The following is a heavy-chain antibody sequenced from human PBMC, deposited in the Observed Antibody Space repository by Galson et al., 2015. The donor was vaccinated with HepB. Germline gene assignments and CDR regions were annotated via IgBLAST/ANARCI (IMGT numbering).Heavy chain of an antibody. CDR2: ISYDGSNK. CDR3: AREWITMVRGVRRTGSFDC. J-gene: IGHJ4*02. CDR1: GFTFSSYA. V-gene: IGHV3-30*04. Sequence: SLRLSCAASGFTFSSYAMHWVRQAPGKGLEWVAVISYDGSNKYYADSVKGRFTISRDNSKNTLYLQMNSLRAEDTAVYYCAREWITMVRGVRRTGSFDCWGQGTLVTVSS. D-gene: IGHD3-10*01.